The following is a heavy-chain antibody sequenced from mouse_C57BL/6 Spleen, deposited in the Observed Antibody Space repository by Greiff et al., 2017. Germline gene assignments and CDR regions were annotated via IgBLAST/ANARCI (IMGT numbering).Heavy chain of an antibody. D-gene: IGHD1-1*01. Sequence: VQLQQSGPELVKPGASVKISCKASGYTFTDYYMNWVKQSHGKSLEWIGDINPNNGGTSYNQKFKGKATLTVDKSSSTAYMELRSLTSEDSAVYYCARSKTTVVATDYAMDYWGQGTSVTVSS. V-gene: IGHV1-26*01. CDR1: GYTFTDYY. J-gene: IGHJ4*01. CDR3: ARSKTTVVATDYAMDY. CDR2: INPNNGGT.